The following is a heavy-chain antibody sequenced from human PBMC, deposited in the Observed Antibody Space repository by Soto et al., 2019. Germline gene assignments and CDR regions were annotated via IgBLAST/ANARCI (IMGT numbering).Heavy chain of an antibody. V-gene: IGHV3-23*01. Sequence: PGGSLRLSCAASGFTFSGYPMTWFRRAPGQGLEWVSTVDTGGITYYPDSVKGRFTISRDNSKNTLYLQMNSLRAEDTATYYCAKYSAPGSRYFDFWGQGTLVTVSS. D-gene: IGHD6-13*01. CDR3: AKYSAPGSRYFDF. CDR1: GFTFSGYP. CDR2: VDTGGIT. J-gene: IGHJ4*02.